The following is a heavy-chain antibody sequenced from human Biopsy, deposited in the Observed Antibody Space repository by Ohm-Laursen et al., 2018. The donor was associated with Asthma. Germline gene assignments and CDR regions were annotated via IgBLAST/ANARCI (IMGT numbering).Heavy chain of an antibody. J-gene: IGHJ4*02. D-gene: IGHD2-21*01. CDR3: AKDERSYYGSDSKYMQPVPLGD. CDR1: GFTFRSYA. CDR2: VSSDGHNK. V-gene: IGHV3-30-3*01. Sequence: SLRLSCAASGFTFRSYAMHWVRQGPGKGLEWVALVSSDGHNKYYADSVKGRFTISRDKSENTLYLQMNSLTAEDTAVYHCAKDERSYYGSDSKYMQPVPLGDWGQGTLVIVSA.